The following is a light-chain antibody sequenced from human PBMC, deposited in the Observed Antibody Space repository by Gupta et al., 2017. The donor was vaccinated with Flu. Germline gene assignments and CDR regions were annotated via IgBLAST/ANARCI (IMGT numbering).Light chain of an antibody. V-gene: IGLV6-57*01. CDR1: SGSIGSNF. Sequence: VTSSCTRSSGSIGSNFVQWSQQRPGSSPTTVIYENDKRPSGVPARCSGSIDTSSNAASLTISGLKTEDEADYYCQSYHSDNPVIFGGGTKLTVL. CDR2: END. CDR3: QSYHSDNPVI. J-gene: IGLJ2*01.